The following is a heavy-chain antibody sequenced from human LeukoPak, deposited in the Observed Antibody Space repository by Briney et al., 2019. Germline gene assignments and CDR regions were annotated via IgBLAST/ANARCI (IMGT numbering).Heavy chain of an antibody. CDR2: ITAYNGNR. V-gene: IGHV1-18*01. CDR3: ARDNDKVVDH. J-gene: IGHJ4*01. D-gene: IGHD1-1*01. Sequence: ASVKVSCKTPGYTFSNYGISWVRQAPGQGLEWMGWITAYNGNRLYAQRFQGRITLTTDTSTSTSYMELRSLEYDDTAIYYCARDNDKVVDHWGQGTLVTVSS. CDR1: GYTFSNYG.